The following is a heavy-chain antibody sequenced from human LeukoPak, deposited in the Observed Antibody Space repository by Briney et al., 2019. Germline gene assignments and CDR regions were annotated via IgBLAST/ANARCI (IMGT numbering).Heavy chain of an antibody. J-gene: IGHJ4*02. V-gene: IGHV1-3*01. D-gene: IGHD6-19*01. CDR2: INAGNGNT. CDR3: ARGRVAGTFDY. CDR1: GYTFTNYA. Sequence: ASVKVSCKASGYTFTNYAMHWVRQAPGQRLEWMGWINAGNGNTKYSQKFQGRVTITRDTSASTAYMELSSLTSEDTAVYYCARGRVAGTFDYWGQGTLVTVSS.